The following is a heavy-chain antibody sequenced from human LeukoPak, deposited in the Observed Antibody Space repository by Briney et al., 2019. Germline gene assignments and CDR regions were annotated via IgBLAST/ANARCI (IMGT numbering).Heavy chain of an antibody. CDR3: ARGVSNRWADF. CDR1: GYSFTTYG. J-gene: IGHJ4*02. Sequence: ASVKVSCKTSGYSFTTYGTNWVRQAPGQGLEWMEWITAYNGNTNYAHKFQGRFTMTTDTYTRTVYMELRGLKSNDTAVYYCARGVSNRWADFWGQGTLVTVSS. D-gene: IGHD2/OR15-2a*01. V-gene: IGHV1-18*01. CDR2: ITAYNGNT.